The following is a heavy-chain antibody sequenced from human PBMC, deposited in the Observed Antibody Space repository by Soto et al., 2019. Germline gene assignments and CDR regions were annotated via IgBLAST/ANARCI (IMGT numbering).Heavy chain of an antibody. Sequence: TLSLTCTVSGGSISSGDYYWSWIRQPPEKGLERIGYIYYSGSTYYNPSLKSRVTISVDTSKNQFSLKLSSVTAADTAVYYCARALKMATIARHLDYWGQGTLVTVSS. V-gene: IGHV4-30-4*01. CDR3: ARALKMATIARHLDY. CDR2: IYYSGST. CDR1: GGSISSGDYY. J-gene: IGHJ4*02. D-gene: IGHD5-12*01.